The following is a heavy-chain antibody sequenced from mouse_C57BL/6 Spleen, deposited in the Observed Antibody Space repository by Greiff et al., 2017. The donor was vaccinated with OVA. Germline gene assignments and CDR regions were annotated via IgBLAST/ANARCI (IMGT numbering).Heavy chain of an antibody. Sequence: DVKLVESGPGLVKPSQSLSLTCSVTGYSITSGYYWNWIRQFPGNKLEWMGYISYDGSNNYNPSLKNRISITRDTSKNQFFLKLNSVTTEDTATYYCAREDYDYDGYYAMDYWGQGTSVTVSS. CDR1: GYSITSGYY. V-gene: IGHV3-6*01. J-gene: IGHJ4*01. CDR3: AREDYDYDGYYAMDY. D-gene: IGHD2-4*01. CDR2: ISYDGSN.